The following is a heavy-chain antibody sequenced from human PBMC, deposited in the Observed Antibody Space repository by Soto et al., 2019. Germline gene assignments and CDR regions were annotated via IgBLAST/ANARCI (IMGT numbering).Heavy chain of an antibody. CDR2: ISWGGST. J-gene: IGHJ4*02. CDR3: AKGNNQWLAFDY. CDR1: GFTFDDYT. Sequence: GGSLRLSCAASGFTFDDYTMHWVRQPPGKGLEWVSLISWGGSTYYADSVKGRFTISRDNNKNSLYLQMNSLRTEDTGLHYCAKGNNQWLAFDYWGQGTLVTVSS. D-gene: IGHD6-19*01. V-gene: IGHV3-43*01.